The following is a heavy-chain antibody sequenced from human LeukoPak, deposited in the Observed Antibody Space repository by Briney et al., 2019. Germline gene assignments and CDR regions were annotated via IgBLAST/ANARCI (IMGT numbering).Heavy chain of an antibody. V-gene: IGHV4-59*11. J-gene: IGHJ4*02. Sequence: SETLSLTCTVSGASISSHYWSWIRQSPTKGLEWIGYVRHRESANYNPSLKGRVAISVDTVRNQVSLKLTSMTAADTAVYYCARSSTRADDYWGQGILVTVSS. CDR1: GASISSHY. CDR3: ARSSTRADDY. D-gene: IGHD2/OR15-2a*01. CDR2: VRHRESA.